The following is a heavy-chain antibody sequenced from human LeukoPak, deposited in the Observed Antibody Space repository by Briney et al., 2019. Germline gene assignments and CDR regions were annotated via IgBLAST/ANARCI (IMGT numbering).Heavy chain of an antibody. D-gene: IGHD3-10*01. CDR1: GGTFSSYA. J-gene: IGHJ6*03. V-gene: IGHV1-8*02. Sequence: ASVKVSCKASGGTFSSYAINWVRQATGQGLEWMGWMNPNSGNTGYAQKFQGRVTMTRNTSISTAYMELSSLRSEDTAVYYCVRSNYYYYMDVWGEGTTVTVSS. CDR2: MNPNSGNT. CDR3: VRSNYYYYMDV.